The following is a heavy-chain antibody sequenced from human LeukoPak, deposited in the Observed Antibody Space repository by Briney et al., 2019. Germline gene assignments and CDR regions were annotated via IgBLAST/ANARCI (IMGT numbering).Heavy chain of an antibody. CDR3: ASLGYGDYRDAFDI. D-gene: IGHD4-17*01. CDR2: IIPIFGTA. V-gene: IGHV1-69*13. J-gene: IGHJ3*02. CDR1: GGTFSSFA. Sequence: SVKFSCKASGGTFSSFAISWVRQAPGQGLEWMGGIIPIFGTANYAQKFQGRVTITADESTSTAYMELSSLRSEDTAVYYCASLGYGDYRDAFDIWGQGTMVTVSS.